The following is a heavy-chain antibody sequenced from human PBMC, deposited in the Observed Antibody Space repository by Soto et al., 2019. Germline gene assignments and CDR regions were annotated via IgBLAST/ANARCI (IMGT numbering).Heavy chain of an antibody. J-gene: IGHJ6*02. CDR2: IRSKANSYAT. CDR1: GFTFSGSA. Sequence: PGGSLRLSCAASGFTFSGSAMHWVRQASGKGLEWVGRIRSKANSYATAYAASVKGRFTISRDDSKNTAYLQMNSLKTEDTAVYYCTSLLGAEWLPHYYYYGMDVWGQGTTVTVSS. CDR3: TSLLGAEWLPHYYYYGMDV. V-gene: IGHV3-73*01. D-gene: IGHD3-3*01.